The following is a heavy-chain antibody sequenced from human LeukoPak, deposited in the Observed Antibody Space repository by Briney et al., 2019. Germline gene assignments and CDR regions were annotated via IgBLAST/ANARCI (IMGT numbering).Heavy chain of an antibody. CDR1: GGSFSDYY. Sequence: PSETLSLTCAVYGGSFSDYYWSWIRQPPGKGLEWIGEINQSGTTNYNPSLKSRLTISLDTSKNHLFLKLTSATAADTALYYCAGGATPGVFWGQGILVTVSA. CDR2: INQSGTT. V-gene: IGHV4-34*01. D-gene: IGHD3-10*01. J-gene: IGHJ4*02. CDR3: AGGATPGVF.